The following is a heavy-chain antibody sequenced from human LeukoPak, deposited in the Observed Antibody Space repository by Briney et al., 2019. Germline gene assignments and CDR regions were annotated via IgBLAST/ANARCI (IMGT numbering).Heavy chain of an antibody. CDR2: IYTSGRT. Sequence: SETLSLTCIVSGGSIISYYWTWIRQPAGKGLEWIGRIYTSGRTNYNPSLKSRLTISVDTSKNQFSLKLSSVTAADTAVYYCATTQWELHGGFDYWGQGNLVTVSS. D-gene: IGHD1-26*01. J-gene: IGHJ4*02. V-gene: IGHV4-4*07. CDR3: ATTQWELHGGFDY. CDR1: GGSIISYY.